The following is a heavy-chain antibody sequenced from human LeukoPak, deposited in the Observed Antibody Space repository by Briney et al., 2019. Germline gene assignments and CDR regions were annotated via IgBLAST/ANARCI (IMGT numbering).Heavy chain of an antibody. CDR1: GGSVSSGSYY. Sequence: SETLSLTCAVSGGSVSSGSYYWSWIRQPPGKGLEWIGYIYYSGSTNYNYSLKSRVSISADTSKNQLSRKLSSVTAADKAMNNFARDPGRWQQLGYFDYWGQGTLVTVSS. V-gene: IGHV4-61*01. CDR3: ARDPGRWQQLGYFDY. CDR2: IYYSGST. J-gene: IGHJ4*02. D-gene: IGHD5-24*01.